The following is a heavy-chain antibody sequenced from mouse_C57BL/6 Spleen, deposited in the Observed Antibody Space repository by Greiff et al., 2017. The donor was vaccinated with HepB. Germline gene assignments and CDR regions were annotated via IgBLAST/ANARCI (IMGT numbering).Heavy chain of an antibody. V-gene: IGHV1-64*01. D-gene: IGHD3-1*01. J-gene: IGHJ1*01. CDR1: GYTFTSYW. CDR3: ASGPPHWYFDV. CDR2: IHPNSGST. Sequence: QVQLQQSGAELVKPGASVKLSCKASGYTFTSYWMHWVKQRPGQGLEWIGMIHPNSGSTNYNEKFKSKATLTVDKSSSTAYMQLSSLTSEDSAVYYCASGPPHWYFDVWGEGTTVTVSS.